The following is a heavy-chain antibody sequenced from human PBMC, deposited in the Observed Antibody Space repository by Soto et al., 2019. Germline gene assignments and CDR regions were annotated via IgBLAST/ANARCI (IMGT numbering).Heavy chain of an antibody. V-gene: IGHV4-31*03. Sequence: QVQLQESGPGLVKPSQTLSLTCTVSGGSISIGDYYWSWVRQHPGKGLEWIGYIYYSGSTSYNPSLKSRVTISVDTSKNQFSLKLSSVTAADTAVYYCAREHSDRFYDRPDSQDAFDIWGQGTMVTVSS. CDR1: GGSISIGDYY. D-gene: IGHD3-22*01. J-gene: IGHJ3*02. CDR3: AREHSDRFYDRPDSQDAFDI. CDR2: IYYSGST.